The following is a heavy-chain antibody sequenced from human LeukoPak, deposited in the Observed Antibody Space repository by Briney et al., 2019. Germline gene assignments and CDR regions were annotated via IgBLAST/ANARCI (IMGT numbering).Heavy chain of an antibody. Sequence: QPGGSLRLSCAASGFTFSNYAMSWVRQAPGKGLEWVSGISGSGGSTYYADSVKGRFTISRDNSKNTLYLQMNSLRGEDTAVYYCAKGSRAAGYYFDYWGQGTLVTVSS. CDR3: AKGSRAAGYYFDY. CDR1: GFTFSNYA. J-gene: IGHJ4*02. V-gene: IGHV3-23*01. D-gene: IGHD6-25*01. CDR2: ISGSGGST.